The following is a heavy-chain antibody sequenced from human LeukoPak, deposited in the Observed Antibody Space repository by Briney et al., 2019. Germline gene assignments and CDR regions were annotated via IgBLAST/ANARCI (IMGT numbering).Heavy chain of an antibody. J-gene: IGHJ3*02. CDR2: MNPNSGNT. CDR3: AGALSVTATDDGALDI. CDR1: GYTFTSYD. D-gene: IGHD2-15*01. Sequence: GASVKVSCKASGYTFTSYDINWVRQATGQGLEWMGWMNPNSGNTGYAQKFQGRVTMTRNTSISTAYMELSRLRSDDTAVYYCAGALSVTATDDGALDIWGQGTVVTVSS. V-gene: IGHV1-8*01.